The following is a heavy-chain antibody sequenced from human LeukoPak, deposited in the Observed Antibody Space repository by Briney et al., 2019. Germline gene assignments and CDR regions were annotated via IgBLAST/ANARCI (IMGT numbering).Heavy chain of an antibody. Sequence: SQTLSLTCAVSGGSISSGGYSWSWIRQPPGKGLEWIGRIYSSGSTNYNPSLKGRVAMSVDTSNNQFSLKLSSVTAADTAVYYCARDLVVPPYNWFDPWGQGTLVTVSS. D-gene: IGHD2-2*01. V-gene: IGHV4-30-2*01. J-gene: IGHJ5*02. CDR2: IYSSGST. CDR3: ARDLVVPPYNWFDP. CDR1: GGSISSGGYS.